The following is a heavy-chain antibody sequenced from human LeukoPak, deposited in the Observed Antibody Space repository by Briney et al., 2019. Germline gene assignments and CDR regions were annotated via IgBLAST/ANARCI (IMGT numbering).Heavy chain of an antibody. CDR2: DFYSVDT. Sequence: PSQTLSLTSRVSGVALFTTDYSWDWICHAPGKRLECSGGDFYSVDTPYNPSLTGRLTISAETSNNTFSLRLTSVTAADTAVYYCARRYCSTTSCYRNNWFDPWGQGTLVTVSS. J-gene: IGHJ5*02. CDR3: ARRYCSTTSCYRNNWFDP. V-gene: IGHV4-39*01. CDR1: GVALFTTDYS. D-gene: IGHD2-2*01.